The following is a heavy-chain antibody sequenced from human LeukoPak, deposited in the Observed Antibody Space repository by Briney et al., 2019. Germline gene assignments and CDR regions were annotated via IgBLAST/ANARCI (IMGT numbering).Heavy chain of an antibody. CDR1: GGSVTSGNYY. V-gene: IGHV4-30-4*08. J-gene: IGHJ3*02. CDR3: ARDCSGGSCYGAFDI. CDR2: IYDSGST. Sequence: SETLSLTCTVSGGSVTSGNYYCSWIRQPPGKGLEWIGYIYDSGSTYYNPSLKSRITISVDTSENRFSLKLSSVTATDTAVYYCARDCSGGSCYGAFDIWGQGTMVTVSS. D-gene: IGHD2-15*01.